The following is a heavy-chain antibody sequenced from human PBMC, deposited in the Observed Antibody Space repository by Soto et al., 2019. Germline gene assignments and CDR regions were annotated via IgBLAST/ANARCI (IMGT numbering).Heavy chain of an antibody. J-gene: IGHJ6*02. Sequence: EVQLVESGGGLVQPGGSLRLSCAASGFTFSSYAMHWVRQAPGKGLEYVSAISSNGGSTYYANSVKGRFTISRDNSKNTLYLQMGSLRAEDMAVYYCARDYGMDVWGQGTTVTVSS. V-gene: IGHV3-64*01. CDR2: ISSNGGST. CDR1: GFTFSSYA. CDR3: ARDYGMDV.